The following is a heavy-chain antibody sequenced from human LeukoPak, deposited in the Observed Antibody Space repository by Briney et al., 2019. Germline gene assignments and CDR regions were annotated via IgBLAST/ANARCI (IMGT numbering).Heavy chain of an antibody. D-gene: IGHD4-17*01. J-gene: IGHJ5*02. Sequence: GGSLRLSCAASGFTFSTYNMNWVRQAPGKGLEWVSPISSSSTYIYYADSVKGRFTISRDNAKNSLYLQMNSLRAEDTAVYYCARAQTTRHWFDPWGQGTLVTVSS. CDR3: ARAQTTRHWFDP. CDR2: ISSSSTYI. V-gene: IGHV3-21*01. CDR1: GFTFSTYN.